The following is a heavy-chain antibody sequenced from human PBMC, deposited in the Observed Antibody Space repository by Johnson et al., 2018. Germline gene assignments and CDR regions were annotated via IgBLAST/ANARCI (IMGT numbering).Heavy chain of an antibody. V-gene: IGHV4-59*01. J-gene: IGHJ6*02. CDR2: IYYSGST. Sequence: QVQLQESGPGLVKPSETLSLTCTVSGGSISSYYWSWIRQPPGKGLEWIGYIYYSGSTNYNPSLKSRVTISVDTSKNQVSLKLSSVTAADTAVYYCARATYHYYGMDVWGQGTTVTVSS. CDR3: ARATYHYYGMDV. CDR1: GGSISSYY.